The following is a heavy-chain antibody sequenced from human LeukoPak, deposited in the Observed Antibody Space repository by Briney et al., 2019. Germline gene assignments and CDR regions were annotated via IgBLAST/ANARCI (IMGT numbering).Heavy chain of an antibody. CDR3: ARGRSPYDSSAAFDI. CDR1: GGSISTYY. J-gene: IGHJ3*02. Sequence: SETLSLTCTVPGGSISTYYWNWVRQPPGKGLEWIAYIYYSGSTNYNPSLKSRVTMSVDTSSDQYSLKLSSVTAADTAVYYCARGRSPYDSSAAFDIWGQGTMVTVSS. D-gene: IGHD3-22*01. V-gene: IGHV4-59*01. CDR2: IYYSGST.